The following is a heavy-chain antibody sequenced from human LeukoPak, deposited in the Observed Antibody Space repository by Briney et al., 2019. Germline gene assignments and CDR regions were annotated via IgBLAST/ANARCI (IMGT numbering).Heavy chain of an antibody. Sequence: PSETLSLTCTVSGGSISGWYWSWIRQPPGKGLEWIGYIYGSGNTNYNPSLKSRVTISVDTSKSHFSLKVTSVTAADTAIYYCARVVGNTNFDSWGQGALVTVSS. J-gene: IGHJ4*02. CDR2: IYGSGNT. CDR3: ARVVGNTNFDS. V-gene: IGHV4-59*12. D-gene: IGHD2-21*01. CDR1: GGSISGWY.